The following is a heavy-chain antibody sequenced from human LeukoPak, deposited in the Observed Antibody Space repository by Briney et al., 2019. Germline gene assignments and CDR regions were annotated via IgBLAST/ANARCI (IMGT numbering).Heavy chain of an antibody. CDR1: GYTFTGYY. Sequence: ASVKVSCKASGYTFTGYYMHWVRQAPGQGLEWMGWINPNSGGTNYAQKFQGRVTMTRDTSISTAYMELSRLRSDDTAVYYCARDNTMVRGATPGFDPWGQGTLVTVSS. CDR3: ARDNTMVRGATPGFDP. J-gene: IGHJ5*02. V-gene: IGHV1-2*02. D-gene: IGHD3-10*01. CDR2: INPNSGGT.